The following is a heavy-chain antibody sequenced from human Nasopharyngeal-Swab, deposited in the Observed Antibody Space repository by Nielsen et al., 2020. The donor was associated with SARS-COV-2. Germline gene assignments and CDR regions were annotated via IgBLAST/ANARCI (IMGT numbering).Heavy chain of an antibody. CDR1: GYIFTRYD. Sequence: ASVKVSCKASGYIFTRYDISWVRQAPGQGLEWMGWIGPYNGNTNYAQKFQDRVTMTTDTPTNTAYMELRSLRSDDTAVYSFARKRGEQWLSQFDYWGQGTLVTVSS. V-gene: IGHV1-18*01. D-gene: IGHD6-19*01. J-gene: IGHJ4*02. CDR3: ARKRGEQWLSQFDY. CDR2: IGPYNGNT.